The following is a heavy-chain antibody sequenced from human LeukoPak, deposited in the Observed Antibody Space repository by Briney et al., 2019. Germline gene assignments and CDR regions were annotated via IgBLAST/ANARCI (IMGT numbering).Heavy chain of an antibody. CDR1: GFTFSSYA. V-gene: IGHV3-23*01. D-gene: IGHD3-9*01. CDR3: AKASYRRRYYDILTGYPWFDP. J-gene: IGHJ5*02. Sequence: GGSLRLSCAASGFTFSSYAMSWVRQAPGKGLEWDSAISGSGGSTYYADSVKGRFTISRDNSKNTLYLQMNSLRAEDTAVYYCAKASYRRRYYDILTGYPWFDPWGQGTLVTVSS. CDR2: ISGSGGST.